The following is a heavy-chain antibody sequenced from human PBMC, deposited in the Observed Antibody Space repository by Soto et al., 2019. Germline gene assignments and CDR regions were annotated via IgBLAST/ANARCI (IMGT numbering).Heavy chain of an antibody. D-gene: IGHD2-15*01. Sequence: LRLSCAASGFTFRSYAMSWVRQAPGKGLEWVSAIGGSGGSTYYADSVKGRFTISRDNSKNTLYLHMNSLRAEDTAVYYCVGRVVAPGGMDVWGQGTTVTVSS. CDR2: IGGSGGST. CDR3: VGRVVAPGGMDV. J-gene: IGHJ6*02. CDR1: GFTFRSYA. V-gene: IGHV3-23*01.